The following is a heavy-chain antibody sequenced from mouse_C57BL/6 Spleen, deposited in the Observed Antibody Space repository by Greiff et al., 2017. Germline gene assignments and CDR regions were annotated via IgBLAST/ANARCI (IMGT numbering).Heavy chain of an antibody. Sequence: VQLQQSGPELVKPGASVKLSCKASGYTFTDYYMNWVKQSHGKSLEWIGDINPNNGGTSYNQKFKGKATLTVDKSSSTAYMELRSLTSEDSAVYYCARWGDYDKDYFDYWGQGTTLTVSS. CDR1: GYTFTDYY. J-gene: IGHJ2*01. D-gene: IGHD2-4*01. V-gene: IGHV1-26*01. CDR3: ARWGDYDKDYFDY. CDR2: INPNNGGT.